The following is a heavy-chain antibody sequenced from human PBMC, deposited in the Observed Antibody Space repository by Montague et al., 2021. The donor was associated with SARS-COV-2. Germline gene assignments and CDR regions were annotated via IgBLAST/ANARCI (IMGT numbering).Heavy chain of an antibody. CDR3: ARNMAY. CDR2: MYETGNM. V-gene: IGHV4-4*09. D-gene: IGHD2/OR15-2a*01. Sequence: SDTRSLTCTVSSGSLSNYYWSWIRQSPDKGLEWIGYMYETGNMIYNPSLRSRVSISADTSKSQFSLRLTSVTAADSARYYCARNMAYWGQGVLVTV. J-gene: IGHJ4*02. CDR1: SGSLSNYY.